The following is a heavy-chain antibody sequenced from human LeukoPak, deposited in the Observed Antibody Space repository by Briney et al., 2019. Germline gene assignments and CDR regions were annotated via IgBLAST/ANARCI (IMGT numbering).Heavy chain of an antibody. CDR2: IKSKTDGGTT. CDR1: GFTFSNAW. Sequence: GGSLRLSCAASGFTFSNAWMSWVRQAPGKGLEWVGRIKSKTDGGTTDYAAPVKGRFTISRDDSKNTLYLQMNSLKTEDTAVYYCTTVRHYYYGSGSYYFQDDYWGQGTLVTVSS. CDR3: TTVRHYYYGSGSYYFQDDY. J-gene: IGHJ4*02. V-gene: IGHV3-15*01. D-gene: IGHD3-10*01.